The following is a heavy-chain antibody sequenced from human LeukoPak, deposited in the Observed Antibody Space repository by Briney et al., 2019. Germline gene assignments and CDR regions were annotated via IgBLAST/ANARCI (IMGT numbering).Heavy chain of an antibody. V-gene: IGHV4-34*01. Sequence: GEINQSGSTNYNPALKGRVTISVDTSKNQFSLKLSSVTAADTAVYYCARGHDYGGNSRIGYWGQGTLVTVSS. CDR3: ARGHDYGGNSRIGY. J-gene: IGHJ4*02. CDR2: INQSGST. D-gene: IGHD4-23*01.